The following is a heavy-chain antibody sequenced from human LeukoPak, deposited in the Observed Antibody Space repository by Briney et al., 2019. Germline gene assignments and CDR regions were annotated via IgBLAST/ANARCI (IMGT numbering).Heavy chain of an antibody. V-gene: IGHV3-21*01. CDR2: ISSSSSYI. CDR1: GFTFSSYS. D-gene: IGHD3-22*01. Sequence: GGSLRLSCAASGFTFSSYSMNWVRRAPGKGLEWVSSISSSSSYIYYADSVKGRFTISRDNAKNSLYLQMNSLRAEDTAVYYCARDYDSSGPDAFDIWGQGTMVTVSS. J-gene: IGHJ3*02. CDR3: ARDYDSSGPDAFDI.